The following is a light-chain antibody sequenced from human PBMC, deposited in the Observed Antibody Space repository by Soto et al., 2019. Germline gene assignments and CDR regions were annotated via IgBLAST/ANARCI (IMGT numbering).Light chain of an antibody. V-gene: IGKV1-33*01. CDR3: QQYDNLPLI. J-gene: IGKJ5*01. CDR1: QSISSY. CDR2: AAS. Sequence: QSPSSLSASVGDRVTITCRASQSISSYLNWYQQKPGKAPTLLIYAASSLQSVVPSRFSGSGSGTDFTLTISSLQPEDVATYYCQQYDNLPLIFGQGTRLEIK.